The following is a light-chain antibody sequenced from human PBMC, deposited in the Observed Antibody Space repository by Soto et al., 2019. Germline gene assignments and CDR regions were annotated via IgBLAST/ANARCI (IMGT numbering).Light chain of an antibody. V-gene: IGKV3-11*01. J-gene: IGKJ5*01. CDR1: QSVSSY. CDR2: DAS. CDR3: QQRSNWPIT. Sequence: EIVLTQSAAILSLSPGERATLFCRASQSVSSYLAWYQQKPGQAPRLLIHDASTRATGIPARFSGSGSGTDFTLTISSLEPEDFAVYYCQQRSNWPITFGQGTRLEIK.